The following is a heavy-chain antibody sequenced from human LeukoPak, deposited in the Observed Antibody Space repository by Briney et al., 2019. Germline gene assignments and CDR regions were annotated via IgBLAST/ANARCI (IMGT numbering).Heavy chain of an antibody. CDR2: IDHSGNT. V-gene: IGHV4-34*01. J-gene: IGHJ4*02. Sequence: SETLSLTCAVSGGSFSGHYWSWIRQSPGEGLEWIGEIDHSGNTNYNPSLKGRLTISVDTSKNQFSLKLSSVTAADTAVYYCAREGMITFGGVIVNLRTFDYWGQGTLVTVSS. CDR1: GGSFSGHY. CDR3: AREGMITFGGVIVNLRTFDY. D-gene: IGHD3-16*02.